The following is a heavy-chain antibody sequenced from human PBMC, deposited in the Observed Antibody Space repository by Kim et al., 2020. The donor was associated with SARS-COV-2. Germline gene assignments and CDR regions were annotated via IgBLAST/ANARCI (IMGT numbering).Heavy chain of an antibody. D-gene: IGHD3-10*01. V-gene: IGHV3-23*01. CDR1: GFTFNNYA. CDR3: AKSPADPYASGEYYFDS. Sequence: GGSLRLSCAASGFTFNNYAMSWVRQAPGKGLEWVSTISGGSTYYADSVKGRFTISRDISKNTLYLQMNSLRAEDTAVYYCAKSPADPYASGEYYFDSWAHGTLVTVSS. CDR2: ISGGST. J-gene: IGHJ4*01.